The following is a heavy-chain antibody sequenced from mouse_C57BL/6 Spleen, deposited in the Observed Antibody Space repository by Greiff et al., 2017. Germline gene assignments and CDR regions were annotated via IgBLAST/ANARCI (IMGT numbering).Heavy chain of an antibody. CDR2: IDPATGGT. Sequence: QVQLQQSGAELVRPGASVTLSCKASGYTFTDYEMHWVKQPPVHCLEWIGAIDPATGGTAYNQKFKGKAILTADKSSSTAYMELRSLTSEDSAVYYGTRTIYPRAMDYWGQGTSVTVSS. J-gene: IGHJ4*01. D-gene: IGHD1-1*01. CDR1: GYTFTDYE. V-gene: IGHV1-15*01. CDR3: TRTIYPRAMDY.